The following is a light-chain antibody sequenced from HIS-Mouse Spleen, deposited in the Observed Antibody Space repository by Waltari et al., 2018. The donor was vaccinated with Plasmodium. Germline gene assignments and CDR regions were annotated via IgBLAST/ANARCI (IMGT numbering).Light chain of an antibody. Sequence: SYELTQPPSVSLSPGQTARSTCSGNALTKKNAYLYQQKSCTAPVLVIYEDSKRPSGIPERFSGSSSGTMATLTISGAQVEDEADYYCYSTDSSGNHRVFGGGTKLTVL. CDR1: ALTKKN. CDR2: EDS. CDR3: YSTDSSGNHRV. J-gene: IGLJ3*02. V-gene: IGLV3-10*01.